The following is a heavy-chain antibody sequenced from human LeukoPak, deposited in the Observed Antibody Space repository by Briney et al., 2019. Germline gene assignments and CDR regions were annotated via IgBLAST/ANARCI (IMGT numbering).Heavy chain of an antibody. J-gene: IGHJ5*02. CDR1: GGSFSGYY. CDR3: ARGLSLITYGSGSYWFDP. Sequence: SETLSLTCAVDGGSFSGYYWSWVRQPPGKGLEWIGEINHSGSTNYNPSLKSRVTISVDTSKNQFSLKLSSVTAADTAVYYCARGLSLITYGSGSYWFDPWGQGTLVTVSS. CDR2: INHSGST. D-gene: IGHD3-10*01. V-gene: IGHV4-34*01.